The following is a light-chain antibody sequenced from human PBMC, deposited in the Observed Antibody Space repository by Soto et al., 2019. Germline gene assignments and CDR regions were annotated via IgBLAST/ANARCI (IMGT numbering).Light chain of an antibody. CDR3: QHYNSYSEA. CDR2: KAS. V-gene: IGKV1-5*03. Sequence: DIRMTHSPSTLSGSVVYIFTMTCLSSQTISSWLSLYKQKPGKAPKLMIYKASTLKSGVPSRFSGSGSGTEFTLTISSLQPDDFATYYCQHYNSYSEAFGQGTKVDIK. J-gene: IGKJ1*01. CDR1: QTISSW.